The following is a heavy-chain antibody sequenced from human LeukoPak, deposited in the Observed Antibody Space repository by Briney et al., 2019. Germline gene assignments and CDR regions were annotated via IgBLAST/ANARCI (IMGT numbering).Heavy chain of an antibody. CDR1: GFTLSSYS. J-gene: IGHJ4*02. V-gene: IGHV3-48*02. CDR3: ARVPYYYGSGSSDY. Sequence: GGSLRLSCAASGFTLSSYSMNWVRQAPGKGLEWVSYISSSSSTIYYADSVKGRFTISRDNAKNSLYLQMNSLRDEDTAVYYCARVPYYYGSGSSDYWGQGTLVTVSS. CDR2: ISSSSSTI. D-gene: IGHD3-10*01.